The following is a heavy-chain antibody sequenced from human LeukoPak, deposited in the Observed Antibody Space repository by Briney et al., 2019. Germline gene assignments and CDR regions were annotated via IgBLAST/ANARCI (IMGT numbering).Heavy chain of an antibody. V-gene: IGHV4-38-2*02. CDR3: VRNCGYGLGTSYYFDY. J-gene: IGHJ4*02. Sequence: PSETLSLTCTVSGYSISSGYYWGWIRQPPGKGLEWIGSIYHSGSTYYNPSLKSRVTISVDTSKNQFSLMLSSVTAADTAVYYCVRNCGYGLGTSYYFDYWGQGTLVTVSS. D-gene: IGHD5-12*01. CDR1: GYSISSGYY. CDR2: IYHSGST.